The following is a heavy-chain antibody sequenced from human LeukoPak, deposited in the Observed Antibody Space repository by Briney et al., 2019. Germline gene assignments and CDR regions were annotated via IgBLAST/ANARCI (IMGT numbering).Heavy chain of an antibody. CDR2: IDPSGGTT. D-gene: IGHD3-10*01. V-gene: IGHV1-46*01. Sequence: ASVKVSCKASGYTFTSYYMHWVRQAPGQGLEWMGVIDPSGGTTSYAQKFQGRVTMTRDTSTSTVYMELSSLRSEDTAVYYCARKGVYGYNWFDPWGQGTLVTVSS. CDR3: ARKGVYGYNWFDP. CDR1: GYTFTSYY. J-gene: IGHJ5*02.